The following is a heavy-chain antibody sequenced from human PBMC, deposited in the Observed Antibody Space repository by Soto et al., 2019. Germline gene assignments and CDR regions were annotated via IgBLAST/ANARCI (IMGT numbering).Heavy chain of an antibody. CDR3: ATWRLREHAYDI. J-gene: IGHJ3*02. V-gene: IGHV3-53*01. D-gene: IGHD4-17*01. Sequence: DVQLVESGGGLIQPGGSLRLSCEASGLTVTGKKYVAWGRQAPGKGLEWVSGVYDTDGIYYADSVKGRFTSSRDNSKTIVYLEMNSLTPDDSAVYYCATWRLREHAYDIWGLGTTVTVSS. CDR1: GLTVTGKKY. CDR2: VYDTDGI.